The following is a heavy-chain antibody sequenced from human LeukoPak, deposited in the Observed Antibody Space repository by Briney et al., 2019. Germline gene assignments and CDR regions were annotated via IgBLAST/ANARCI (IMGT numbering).Heavy chain of an antibody. CDR1: GYTFTGYY. D-gene: IGHD2-2*01. CDR3: ARAYCSSTSCKGRDWFDP. J-gene: IGHJ5*02. Sequence: GASVKVSCKASGYTFTGYYMHWVRQAPGQGLEWMGIINPSGGSTSYAQKFQGRVTMTRDTSTSTVYMELSSLRSEDTAVYYCARAYCSSTSCKGRDWFDPWGQGTLVTVSS. V-gene: IGHV1-46*03. CDR2: INPSGGST.